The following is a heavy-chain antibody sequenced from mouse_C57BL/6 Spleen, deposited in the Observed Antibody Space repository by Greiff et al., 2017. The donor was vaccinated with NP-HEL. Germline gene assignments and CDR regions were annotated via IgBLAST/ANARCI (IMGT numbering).Heavy chain of an antibody. CDR2: IRLKSDNYAT. D-gene: IGHD1-1*01. CDR1: GFTFSNYW. Sequence: EVKLVESGGGLVQPGGSMKLSCVASGFTFSNYWMNWVRQSPEKGLEWVAQIRLKSDNYATHYAESVKGRFTISRDDSKSSVYLQMNNLRAEDTGIYYCTGGIYYGSSYGYWGQGTTLTVSS. V-gene: IGHV6-3*01. CDR3: TGGIYYGSSYGY. J-gene: IGHJ2*01.